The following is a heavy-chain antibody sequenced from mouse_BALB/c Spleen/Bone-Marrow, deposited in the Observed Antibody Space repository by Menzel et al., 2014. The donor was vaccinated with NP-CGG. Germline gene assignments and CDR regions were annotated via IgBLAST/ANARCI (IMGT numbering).Heavy chain of an antibody. CDR1: GYTFTNYY. V-gene: IGHV1S81*02. J-gene: IGHJ3*01. Sequence: QVQLKESGAELVKPGVSVKLSCKASGYTFTNYYMYWVKQRPGQDLEWIGEISPSNGGTSFNEKFKSKATLTVDKSSSTAYMQLSSLTSEDSAVYYCTTLGRFAYWGRGTLVTVSA. D-gene: IGHD4-1*01. CDR2: ISPSNGGT. CDR3: TTLGRFAY.